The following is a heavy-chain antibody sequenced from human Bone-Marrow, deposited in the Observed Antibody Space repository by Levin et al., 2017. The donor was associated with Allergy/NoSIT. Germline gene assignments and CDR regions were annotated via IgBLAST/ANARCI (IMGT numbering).Heavy chain of an antibody. V-gene: IGHV3-23*01. Sequence: PGGSLRLSCAASGFTFSSFAMNWVRQAPGKGLEWLSGISGSGGSTYHADSVKGRFTVSRDNSKNTVSLQMNSLRAEDTAVYYCASENRGRDCSGGMCPYGMDVWGQGTTVTVSS. CDR1: GFTFSSFA. CDR3: ASENRGRDCSGGMCPYGMDV. J-gene: IGHJ6*02. D-gene: IGHD2-15*01. CDR2: ISGSGGST.